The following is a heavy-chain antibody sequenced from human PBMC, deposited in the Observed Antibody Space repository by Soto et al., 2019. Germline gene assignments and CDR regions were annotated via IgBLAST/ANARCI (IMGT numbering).Heavy chain of an antibody. V-gene: IGHV3-74*01. CDR2: INSDGSST. J-gene: IGHJ3*02. D-gene: IGHD5-12*01. CDR3: AGPDSGYDSDAFDI. Sequence: PGGSLRLSCAASGFTFSSYWMHWVRQAPGKGLVWVSRINSDGSSTSYADSVKGRFTISRDNAKNTLYLQMNSLRAEDTAVYYCAGPDSGYDSDAFDIWGQGTMVTVSS. CDR1: GFTFSSYW.